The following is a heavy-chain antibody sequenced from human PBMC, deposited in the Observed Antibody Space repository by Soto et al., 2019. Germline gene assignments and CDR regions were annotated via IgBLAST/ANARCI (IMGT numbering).Heavy chain of an antibody. CDR2: ISWNSGSI. Sequence: GGSLRLSCAASGFTFDDYAMHWVRQAPGKGLEWVSGISWNSGSIGYADSVKGRFTISRDNAKNSLYLQMNSLRAEDTALYYCAKDLGGPLLRSGGSCFQHWGQGTLVTVSS. D-gene: IGHD2-15*01. J-gene: IGHJ1*01. V-gene: IGHV3-9*01. CDR1: GFTFDDYA. CDR3: AKDLGGPLLRSGGSCFQH.